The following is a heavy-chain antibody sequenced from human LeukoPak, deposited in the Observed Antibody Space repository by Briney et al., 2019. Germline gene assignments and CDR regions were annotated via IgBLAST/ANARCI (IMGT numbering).Heavy chain of an antibody. J-gene: IGHJ4*02. CDR2: IYYSGST. D-gene: IGHD3-22*01. Sequence: SETLSLTCTVSGGSISSSSYYWGWIRQPPGKGLEWIGSIYYSGSTYYNPSLKSRVTISVDTSKNQFSLKLSSVTAADTAVYYCARISSERPTAYDSTPFDYWGQGTLVTVSS. CDR1: GGSISSSSYY. V-gene: IGHV4-39*07. CDR3: ARISSERPTAYDSTPFDY.